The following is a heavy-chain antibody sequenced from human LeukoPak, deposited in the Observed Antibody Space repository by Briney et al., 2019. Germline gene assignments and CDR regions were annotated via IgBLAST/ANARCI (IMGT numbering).Heavy chain of an antibody. Sequence: ASVKVSCKASGGTFSSYAVSWVRQAPGQGLEWMGGIIPNSGGTKYAEKFQGRATMTRDTSITTAYMEVNRLRSDDTGVYYCARDRDSFDVWGQGTVVTVSS. CDR3: ARDRDSFDV. D-gene: IGHD2-15*01. J-gene: IGHJ3*01. CDR2: IIPNSGGT. CDR1: GGTFSSYA. V-gene: IGHV1-2*02.